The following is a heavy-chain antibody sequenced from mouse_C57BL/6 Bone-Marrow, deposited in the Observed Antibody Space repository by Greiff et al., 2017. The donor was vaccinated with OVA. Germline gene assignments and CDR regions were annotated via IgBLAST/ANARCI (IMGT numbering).Heavy chain of an antibody. CDR3: TTSYALYFDY. J-gene: IGHJ2*01. CDR2: IDPENGDT. D-gene: IGHD6-5*01. Sequence: VHVKQSGAELVRPGASVKLSCTASGFNIKDDYMHWVKQRPEQGLEWIGWIDPENGDTEYASKFQGKATITADTSSNTAYLQLSSLTSEDTAVYYCTTSYALYFDYWGQGTTLTVSS. CDR1: GFNIKDDY. V-gene: IGHV14-4*01.